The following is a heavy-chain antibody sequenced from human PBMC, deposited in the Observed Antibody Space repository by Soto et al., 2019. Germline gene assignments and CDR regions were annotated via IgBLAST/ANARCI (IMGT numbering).Heavy chain of an antibody. CDR2: IRNKAYGGTA. CDR1: GFTFGTYA. Sequence: PGGSLRLSCSGSGFTFGTYAMGWVRQSPGKGLEWIAFIRNKAYGGTAQYAESVKGRFTILRDDSNSIAYLQMNSLKTEDTGVYYCTVVITGTYFYYGLDVWGQGTKVTV. CDR3: TVVITGTYFYYGLDV. J-gene: IGHJ6*02. D-gene: IGHD3-22*01. V-gene: IGHV3-49*04.